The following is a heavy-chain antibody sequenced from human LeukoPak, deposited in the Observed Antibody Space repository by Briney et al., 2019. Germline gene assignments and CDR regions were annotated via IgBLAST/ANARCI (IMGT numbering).Heavy chain of an antibody. CDR2: INHSGST. CDR1: GGSFSGYY. CDR3: ARGLGGSKLAGNY. V-gene: IGHV4-34*01. D-gene: IGHD2-15*01. Sequence: SDTLSLTCAVYGGSFSGYYWSWIRQPPGKGLEWIGEINHSGSTNYNPSLKSRVTISVDTSKNQFSLKLSSVTAADTAVYYCARGLGGSKLAGNYWGQGTLVTVSS. J-gene: IGHJ4*02.